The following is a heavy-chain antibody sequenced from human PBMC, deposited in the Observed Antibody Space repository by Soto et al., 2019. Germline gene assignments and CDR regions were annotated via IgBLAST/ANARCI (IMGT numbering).Heavy chain of an antibody. CDR3: ARGPAFWSGYLNWFDP. J-gene: IGHJ5*02. D-gene: IGHD3-3*01. CDR2: IYYSGST. CDR1: GGSISSSSYY. Sequence: PSETLSLTCTVSGGSISSSSYYWGWIRQPPGKGLEWIGSIYYSGSTYYNPSLKSRVTISVDTSKNQFSLKLSSVTAADTAVYYCARGPAFWSGYLNWFDPWGQGTLVTVSS. V-gene: IGHV4-39*07.